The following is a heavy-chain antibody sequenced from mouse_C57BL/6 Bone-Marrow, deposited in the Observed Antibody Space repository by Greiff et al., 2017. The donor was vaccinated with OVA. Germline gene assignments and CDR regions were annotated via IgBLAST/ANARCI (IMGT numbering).Heavy chain of an antibody. CDR3: ARYFPGFYYGNYGYFDY. Sequence: QVQLQQPGAELVRPGSSVKLSCKASGYTFTSYWMHWVKQRPIQGLEWIGNIDPSDSETHYNQQFKDKATLTVDKSSSTAYMQLSSLTSEDSAVYYCARYFPGFYYGNYGYFDYWGKGTTLTVSS. J-gene: IGHJ2*01. CDR2: IDPSDSET. CDR1: GYTFTSYW. D-gene: IGHD2-1*01. V-gene: IGHV1-52*01.